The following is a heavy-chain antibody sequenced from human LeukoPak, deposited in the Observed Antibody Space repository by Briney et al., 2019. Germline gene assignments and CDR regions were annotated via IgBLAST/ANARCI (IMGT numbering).Heavy chain of an antibody. CDR2: IYPGDSDT. Sequence: GESLKISCKGSGYSFTSYWIGWVRQMPGKGLEWMGIIYPGDSDTRYSPSFQGQVTISADKSISTAYLQWSSLKASDTAMYYCARQADYYGSGSPPGYSDYWGQGTLVTVSS. CDR3: ARQADYYGSGSPPGYSDY. J-gene: IGHJ4*02. CDR1: GYSFTSYW. D-gene: IGHD3-10*01. V-gene: IGHV5-51*01.